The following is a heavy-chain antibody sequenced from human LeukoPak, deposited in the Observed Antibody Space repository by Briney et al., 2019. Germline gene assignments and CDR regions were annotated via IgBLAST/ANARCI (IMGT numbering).Heavy chain of an antibody. J-gene: IGHJ4*02. CDR3: AKDRGIISDY. D-gene: IGHD3-10*01. CDR2: ISGSGDST. Sequence: GGTLRLSCAASGFTFSNYGMSWVRQTPGKGLEWVSSISGSGDSTYYADSVKGRFTISRDNSKNTLYLQMNSLRAEDTAVYYCAKDRGIISDYWGQGTLVTVSS. CDR1: GFTFSNYG. V-gene: IGHV3-23*01.